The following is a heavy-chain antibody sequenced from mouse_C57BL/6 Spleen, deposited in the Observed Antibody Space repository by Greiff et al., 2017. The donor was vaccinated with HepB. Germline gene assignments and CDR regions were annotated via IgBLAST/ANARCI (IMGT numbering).Heavy chain of an antibody. CDR1: GFTFSSYA. D-gene: IGHD2-2*01. CDR3: ARDGYGFAY. CDR2: ISDGGSYT. V-gene: IGHV5-4*01. J-gene: IGHJ3*01. Sequence: EVKLLESGGGLVKPGGSLKLSCAASGFTFSSYAMSWVRQTPEKRLEWVATISDGGSYTYYPDNVKGRFTISRDNAKNNLYLQMSHLKSEDTAMYYCARDGYGFAYWGQGTLVTVSA.